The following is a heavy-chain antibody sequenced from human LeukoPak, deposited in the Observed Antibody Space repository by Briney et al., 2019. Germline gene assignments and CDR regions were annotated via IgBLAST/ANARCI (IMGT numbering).Heavy chain of an antibody. CDR2: IIPILGIA. CDR3: APTYSSGVDY. D-gene: IGHD6-19*01. CDR1: GGTFSSYA. Sequence: SVRVSCTASGGTFSSYAISWVRQAPGQGLEWMGRIIPILGIANYAQTFQGRVTITADNSTSTAYMEMSSLKSEDTAVYYCAPTYSSGVDYWGQGALVTVSS. V-gene: IGHV1-69*04. J-gene: IGHJ4*02.